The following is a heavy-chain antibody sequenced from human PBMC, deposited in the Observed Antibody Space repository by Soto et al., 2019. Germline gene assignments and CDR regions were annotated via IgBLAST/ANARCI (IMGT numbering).Heavy chain of an antibody. CDR1: GFTFSSYG. J-gene: IGHJ6*02. CDR2: ISYDGSNK. V-gene: IGHV3-30*18. CDR3: AKDRWNYSYYYYGMDV. D-gene: IGHD1-7*01. Sequence: GGSLRLSCAASGFTFSSYGMHWVRQAPGKGLEWVAVISYDGSNKYYADSVKGRFTISRDNSKNTLYLQMNSLRAEDTAVYYCAKDRWNYSYYYYGMDVWGQGTTVTVSS.